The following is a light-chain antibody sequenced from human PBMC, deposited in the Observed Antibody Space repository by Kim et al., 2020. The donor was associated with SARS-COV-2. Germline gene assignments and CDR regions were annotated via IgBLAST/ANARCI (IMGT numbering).Light chain of an antibody. Sequence: SSELTQDPAVSVALGQTVRITCQGDSLRSYYASWYQQKPGQAPVLVIYGKNNRPSGIPDRFSGSSSGNTASLTITGAQAEDEADYYCNSRDDVSGAGTKVTVL. V-gene: IGLV3-19*01. J-gene: IGLJ1*01. CDR1: SLRSYY. CDR3: NSRDDV. CDR2: GKN.